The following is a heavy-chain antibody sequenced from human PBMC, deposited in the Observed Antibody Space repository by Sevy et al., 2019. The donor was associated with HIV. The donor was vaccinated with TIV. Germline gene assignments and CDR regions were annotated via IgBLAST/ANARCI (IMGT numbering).Heavy chain of an antibody. CDR1: GFTFSSYA. CDR2: ISGSGGST. CDR3: AKGGGTNYYYGMDV. Sequence: GGSLRLSCAASGFTFSSYAMSWVRQAPGKGLEWVSAISGSGGSTYYANSVKGRFTISRDNSKNTLYLQMNSLRAEDTAVYYCAKGGGTNYYYGMDVWGQGTTVTVSS. D-gene: IGHD1-1*01. J-gene: IGHJ6*02. V-gene: IGHV3-23*01.